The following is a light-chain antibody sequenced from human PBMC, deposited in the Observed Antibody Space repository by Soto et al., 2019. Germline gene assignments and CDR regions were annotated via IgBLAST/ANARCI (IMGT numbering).Light chain of an antibody. J-gene: IGKJ1*01. CDR1: QSVSSSY. CDR3: QQYGSSRT. V-gene: IGKV3-20*01. Sequence: EIVLKQSPGTLSLSPGEKTTLSCRASQSVSSSYLAWYQQKPGQAPRLLIYGASSRATGIPDRFSGSGSGTDFTLTISRLEPEDFAGYYCQQYGSSRTFGQGTKVEIK. CDR2: GAS.